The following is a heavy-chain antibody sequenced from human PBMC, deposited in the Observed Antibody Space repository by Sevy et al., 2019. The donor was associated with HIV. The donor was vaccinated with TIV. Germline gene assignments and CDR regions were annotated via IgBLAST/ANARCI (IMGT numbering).Heavy chain of an antibody. D-gene: IGHD1-1*01. CDR2: IYYTGPT. V-gene: IGHV4-31*03. CDR1: GGSISSGGYY. J-gene: IGHJ4*02. CDR3: ARKLGGYRFCRHTGGSFDY. Sequence: SETLSLTCSVSGGSISSGGYYWSWIRQHPGKGLEWLGDIYYTGPTYYNPSLKSRVTISIDTSKNQFSLKLSSVTAADTAVYYRARKLGGYRFCRHTGGSFDYWGQGTLVTVSS.